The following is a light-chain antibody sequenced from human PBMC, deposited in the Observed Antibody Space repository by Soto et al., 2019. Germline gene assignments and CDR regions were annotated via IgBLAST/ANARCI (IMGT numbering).Light chain of an antibody. CDR2: GAS. V-gene: IGKV3-15*01. Sequence: EIVMTQSPATLSVSPGERATLSCRASQSVSSNLAWYQKKPGQAPRLLIYGASTKATGIPARFSGSGSGTESTLTISSLQSEDFAVYYCQPYNNWPPYTFGQGTKVEIK. CDR1: QSVSSN. CDR3: QPYNNWPPYT. J-gene: IGKJ2*01.